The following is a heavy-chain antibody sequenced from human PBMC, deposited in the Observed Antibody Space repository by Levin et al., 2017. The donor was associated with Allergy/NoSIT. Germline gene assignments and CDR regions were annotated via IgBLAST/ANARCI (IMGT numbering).Heavy chain of an antibody. Sequence: LSLTCAASGFTFSSYSMNWVRQAPGKGLEWVSSISSSSSYIYYADSVKGRFTISRDNAKNSLYLQMNSLRAEDTAVYYCARDTSIFGVVMIKGVGMDVWGQGTTVTVSS. CDR2: ISSSSSYI. V-gene: IGHV3-21*01. CDR1: GFTFSSYS. CDR3: ARDTSIFGVVMIKGVGMDV. D-gene: IGHD3-3*01. J-gene: IGHJ6*02.